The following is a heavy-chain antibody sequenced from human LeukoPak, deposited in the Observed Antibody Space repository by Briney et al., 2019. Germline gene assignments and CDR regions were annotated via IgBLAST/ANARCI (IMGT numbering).Heavy chain of an antibody. Sequence: ASVKVSCKASGYTFTGYYVHWVRQAPGQGLEWMGRINPNSGDTNYAQKFQGRVTMTRDTSISTAYMELSRLRSDDPAVYYCARDYCGGDCFPDYWGQGTLVTVSS. CDR2: INPNSGDT. CDR3: ARDYCGGDCFPDY. CDR1: GYTFTGYY. D-gene: IGHD2-21*02. J-gene: IGHJ4*02. V-gene: IGHV1-2*06.